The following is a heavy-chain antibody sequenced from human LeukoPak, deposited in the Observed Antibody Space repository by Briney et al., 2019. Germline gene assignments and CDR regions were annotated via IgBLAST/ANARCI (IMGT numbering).Heavy chain of an antibody. CDR1: GFAFSSYN. CDR2: ITPSGSYT. J-gene: IGHJ5*01. Sequence: GGSLRPSCAASGFAFSSYNMNWVRQAPGKGLEWVSSITPSGSYTYYADSVKGRLTISRDNAKNSLYLQMNSLGAEDTAVYYCARGDDTAMVSGGYNWFDSWGQGTLVTVSS. V-gene: IGHV3-21*01. D-gene: IGHD5-18*01. CDR3: ARGDDTAMVSGGYNWFDS.